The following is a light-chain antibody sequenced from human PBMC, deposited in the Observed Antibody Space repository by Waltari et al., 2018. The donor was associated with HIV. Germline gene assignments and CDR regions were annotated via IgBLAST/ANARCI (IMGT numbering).Light chain of an antibody. CDR2: DKN. V-gene: IGLV3-19*01. J-gene: IGLJ2*01. Sequence: SSELTQDPAVSVALGQTVRITCQGDSLRTYYATWYQQKPGQAPLLVIFDKNNRPSGITDRFSGSSSGNTASLTITGTQAEDEGDYYCNSRDKSGNFVVFGGGTKLTVL. CDR1: SLRTYY. CDR3: NSRDKSGNFVV.